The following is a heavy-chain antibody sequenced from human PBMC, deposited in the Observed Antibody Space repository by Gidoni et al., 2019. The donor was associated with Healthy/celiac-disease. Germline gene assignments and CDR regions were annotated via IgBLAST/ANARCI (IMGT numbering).Heavy chain of an antibody. CDR3: AKDTLLLNWFDP. D-gene: IGHD1-26*01. J-gene: IGHJ5*02. V-gene: IGHV3-23*01. Sequence: EVQLLESGGGLVQPGGSLRLTCASSGFTFSSYAMSWVRQAPGKGLEWVSAISGSGGSTYYADSVKGRFTISRDNSKNTLYLQMNSLRAEDTAVYYCAKDTLLLNWFDPWGQGTLVTVSS. CDR2: ISGSGGST. CDR1: GFTFSSYA.